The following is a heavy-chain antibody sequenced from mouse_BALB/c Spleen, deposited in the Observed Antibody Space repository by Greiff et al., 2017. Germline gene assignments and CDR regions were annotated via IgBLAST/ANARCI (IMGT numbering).Heavy chain of an antibody. D-gene: IGHD2-10*01. J-gene: IGHJ1*01. Sequence: EVQLQQSGAELVRSGASVKLSCTASGFNIKDYYMHWVKQRPEQGLEWIGWIDPENGDTEYAPKFQGKATLTADKSSSTAYMQLSSLTSDDSAVYFCARSYYGNGDGYWYFDVWGAGTTLTVSS. CDR1: GFNIKDYY. CDR2: IDPENGDT. V-gene: IGHV14-4*02. CDR3: ARSYYGNGDGYWYFDV.